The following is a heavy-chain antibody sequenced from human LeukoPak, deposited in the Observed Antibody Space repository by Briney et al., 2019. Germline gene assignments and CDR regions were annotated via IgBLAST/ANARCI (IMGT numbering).Heavy chain of an antibody. D-gene: IGHD2-15*01. CDR3: ARGYCNGGSCYGGHWFDP. CDR1: GYTFTSYG. V-gene: IGHV1-18*01. J-gene: IGHJ5*02. Sequence: ASVKVSCKASGYTFTSYGISWVRQAPGQGLEWMGWISAYNGNTNYAQKLQGRVTMTTDTSTSTAYMELRSLRSDDTAVYYCARGYCNGGSCYGGHWFDPWGQGTLVTVSS. CDR2: ISAYNGNT.